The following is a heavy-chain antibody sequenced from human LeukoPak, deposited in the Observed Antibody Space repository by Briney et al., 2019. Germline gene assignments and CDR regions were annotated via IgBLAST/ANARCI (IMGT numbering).Heavy chain of an antibody. V-gene: IGHV5-51*01. D-gene: IGHD3-22*01. CDR3: ARDYYDSSGFYPGSKWFDP. CDR1: GYNFTNYW. Sequence: GESLKISCKASGYNFTNYWIGWVRQMPGKGLEWMGIIFPGDSDTRYSPSFEGQVTISADKSISTAYLQWRSLKASDTAMYYCARDYYDSSGFYPGSKWFDPWGQGTLVTVSS. J-gene: IGHJ5*02. CDR2: IFPGDSDT.